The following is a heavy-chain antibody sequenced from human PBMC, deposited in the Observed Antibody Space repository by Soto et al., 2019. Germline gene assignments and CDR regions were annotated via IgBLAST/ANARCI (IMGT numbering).Heavy chain of an antibody. Sequence: STTLSLTCTVNSLRTYYWNWFRQSPGKGLEWIGYIYYMGRTNYNPSLRSRVTMSIDTSRNQFSLKLRSVTAADTAVYYCARDPVGVTHFDYWGQGALVTVS. CDR1: SLRTYY. CDR2: IYYMGRT. CDR3: ARDPVGVTHFDY. J-gene: IGHJ4*02. D-gene: IGHD1-26*01. V-gene: IGHV4-59*01.